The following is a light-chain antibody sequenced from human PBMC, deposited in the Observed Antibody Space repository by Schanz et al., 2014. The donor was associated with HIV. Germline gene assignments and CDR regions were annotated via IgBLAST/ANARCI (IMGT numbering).Light chain of an antibody. CDR3: QQDGT. CDR2: DAS. Sequence: EIVLTQSPATLSLSPGERATLSCRASQSVSSYLAWYQQKPGQAPRLLIYDASNRATGIPARFSGSGSGTDFTLTISRLEPEDFAVYYCQQDGTFGQGTKVEIK. V-gene: IGKV3-11*01. CDR1: QSVSSY. J-gene: IGKJ1*01.